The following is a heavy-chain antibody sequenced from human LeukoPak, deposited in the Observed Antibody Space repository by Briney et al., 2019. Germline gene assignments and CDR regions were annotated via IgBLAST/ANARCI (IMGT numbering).Heavy chain of an antibody. D-gene: IGHD3-10*01. CDR1: GGTFSSYA. Sequence: ASVKVSCKASGGTFSSYAISWVRQAPGQGLEWMGRIIPILGIANYAQKFQGRVTITADKSTSTAYMELSSLRSEDTAVYYCARGYGSGSYYKSPGAFDIWGQGTMVTVSS. J-gene: IGHJ3*02. CDR2: IIPILGIA. V-gene: IGHV1-69*04. CDR3: ARGYGSGSYYKSPGAFDI.